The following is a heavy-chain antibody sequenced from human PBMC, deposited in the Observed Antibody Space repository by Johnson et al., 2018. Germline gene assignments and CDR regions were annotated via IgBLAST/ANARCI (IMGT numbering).Heavy chain of an antibody. D-gene: IGHD5-18*01. CDR3: ARELGYAYGFYYYYYIDV. CDR2: ISTSSSPI. CDR1: GFTFSTYS. J-gene: IGHJ6*03. Sequence: VQLVQSGGGLVQPGGSQRLRLSCAASGFTFSTYSMIWVRQAPGKGLEWVSYISTSSSPIYYADSVKGRFNISRDDAKNPLYLQMNGLRAEDTAVYYGARELGYAYGFYYYYYIDVWGKGTTVTVSS. V-gene: IGHV3-48*01.